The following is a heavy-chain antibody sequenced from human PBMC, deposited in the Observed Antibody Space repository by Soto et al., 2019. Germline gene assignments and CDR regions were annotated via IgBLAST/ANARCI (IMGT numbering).Heavy chain of an antibody. CDR3: ARDRVVAATFFHWVDP. CDR1: GFTFSSYW. Sequence: GGSLRLSCAASGFTFSSYWMSWVRQAPGKGLEWVANIKQDGSEKYYVDSVKGRFTISRDNAKNSLYLQMNSLRAEDTAVYYCARDRVVAATFFHWVDPWGQGTLVTVSS. CDR2: IKQDGSEK. V-gene: IGHV3-7*03. D-gene: IGHD2-15*01. J-gene: IGHJ5*02.